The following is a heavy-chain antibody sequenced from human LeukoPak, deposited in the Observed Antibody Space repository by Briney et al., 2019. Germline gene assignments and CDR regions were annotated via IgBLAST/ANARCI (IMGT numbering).Heavy chain of an antibody. CDR2: IRSKTHGGTT. Sequence: GGSLRLSCTASGFTFGDYAMSWVRQAPGKGLEWVGFIRSKTHGGTTEYAASVKGRFSISRDDSKSIAYLQMNSLKTEDTAVYYCTRDGIPETNWSGYYVDFWGQGTLVTVSS. CDR3: TRDGIPETNWSGYYVDF. J-gene: IGHJ4*02. D-gene: IGHD3-3*01. V-gene: IGHV3-49*04. CDR1: GFTFGDYA.